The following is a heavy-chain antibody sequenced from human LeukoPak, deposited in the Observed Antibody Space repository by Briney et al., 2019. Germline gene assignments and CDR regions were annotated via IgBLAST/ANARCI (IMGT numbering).Heavy chain of an antibody. V-gene: IGHV4-59*01. Sequence: KPSETLSLTCTVSGGSIRSYHWSWIRQPPGKGLEWIGYIYDSGSTNYNPSLKSRVTISVDTSKNQFSLKLSSVTAADTAVYYCARCERFGKLRPVDPDTFDIWGQGTMVTVSS. J-gene: IGHJ3*02. D-gene: IGHD3-10*01. CDR2: IYDSGST. CDR3: ARCERFGKLRPVDPDTFDI. CDR1: GGSIRSYH.